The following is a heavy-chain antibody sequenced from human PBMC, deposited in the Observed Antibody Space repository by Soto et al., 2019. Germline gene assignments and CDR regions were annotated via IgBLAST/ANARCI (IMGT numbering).Heavy chain of an antibody. CDR2: IKSKTDGGTT. CDR1: GFTFSNAW. J-gene: IGHJ4*02. V-gene: IGHV3-15*07. CDR3: TTDPNPYYDSSGYYLELAY. D-gene: IGHD3-22*01. Sequence: GGSLRLSCAASGFTFSNAWMNWVRQAPGKGLEWVGRIKSKTDGGTTDYAAPVKGRFTISRDDSKNTLYLQMNSLKTEDTAVYYCTTDPNPYYDSSGYYLELAYWGQGTLVTVSS.